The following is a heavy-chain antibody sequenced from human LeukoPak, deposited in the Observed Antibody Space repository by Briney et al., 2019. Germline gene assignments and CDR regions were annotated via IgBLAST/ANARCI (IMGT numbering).Heavy chain of an antibody. Sequence: PSETLSLTCTVSGGSISSGGYSWSWLRQHPGKGLEWIGYIYYSGSTYYNPSLKSRVTISVDTSKNQFSLKLSSVTAADTAVYYCARDNAVTNYFDYWGQGTLVTVSS. D-gene: IGHD4-17*01. J-gene: IGHJ4*02. CDR1: GGSISSGGYS. CDR3: ARDNAVTNYFDY. V-gene: IGHV4-31*03. CDR2: IYYSGST.